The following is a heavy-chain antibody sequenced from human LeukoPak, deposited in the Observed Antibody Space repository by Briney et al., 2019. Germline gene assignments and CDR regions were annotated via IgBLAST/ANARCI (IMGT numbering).Heavy chain of an antibody. CDR2: IYTSGST. J-gene: IGHJ6*03. CDR1: GGSISSGSYY. D-gene: IGHD2-21*01. CDR3: ARVIASYYYYMDV. V-gene: IGHV4-61*02. Sequence: PSETLSLTCTVSGGSISSGSYYWSWIRQPAGKGLEWIGRIYTSGSTNYNPSLKSRVTISVDTSKNQFSLKLSSVTAADTAVYYCARVIASYYYYMDVWGKGTTVTVSS.